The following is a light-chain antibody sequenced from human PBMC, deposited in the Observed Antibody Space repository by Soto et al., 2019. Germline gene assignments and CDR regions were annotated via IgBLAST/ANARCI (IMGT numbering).Light chain of an antibody. CDR1: QTISSY. CDR2: AAS. CDR3: QQSHGIPYT. J-gene: IGKJ2*01. Sequence: DIQMIQSPSSLSASVGDRVTITCRASQTISSYLNWYQQKPGKAPKLLIYAASRLQSGVPSRFSGSGSGTYFTLTISSLQPEDFATYYCQQSHGIPYTFGQGTKLEIK. V-gene: IGKV1-39*01.